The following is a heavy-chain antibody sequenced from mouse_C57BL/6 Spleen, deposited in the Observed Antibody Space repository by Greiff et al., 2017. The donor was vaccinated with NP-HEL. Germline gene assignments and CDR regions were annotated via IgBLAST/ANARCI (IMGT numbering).Heavy chain of an antibody. J-gene: IGHJ3*01. CDR1: GYTFTSYW. CDR2: IYPGNSDT. CDR3: TRDPLYYGSTSWFAY. V-gene: IGHV1-5*01. Sequence: EVQLQQSGTVLARPGASVKMSCKTSGYTFTSYWMHWVKQRPGQGLEWIGAIYPGNSDTSYNQKFKGKAKLTAVTSASTAYMELSSLTNEDSAVYYCTRDPLYYGSTSWFAYWGQGTLVTVSA. D-gene: IGHD1-1*01.